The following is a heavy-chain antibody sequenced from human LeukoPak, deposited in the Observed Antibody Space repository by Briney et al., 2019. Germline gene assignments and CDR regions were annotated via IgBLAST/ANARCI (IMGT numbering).Heavy chain of an antibody. V-gene: IGHV3-33*01. CDR3: ARGKAWVDTNWYFDL. D-gene: IGHD3-9*01. Sequence: GGSLRLSCAASGFTFSSYGMHWVRQAPGKGLEWVAVIWYDGSNKYYADSVMGRFTISRDNSKNTLYLQMNSLRAEETAVYSCARGKAWVDTNWYFDLWGQGTLVTVSS. J-gene: IGHJ2*01. CDR1: GFTFSSYG. CDR2: IWYDGSNK.